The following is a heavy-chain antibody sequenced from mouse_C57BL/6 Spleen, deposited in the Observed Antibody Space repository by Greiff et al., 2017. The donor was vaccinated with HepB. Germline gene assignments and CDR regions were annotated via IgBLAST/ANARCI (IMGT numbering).Heavy chain of an antibody. Sequence: VQLQQSGAELVRPGASVKLSCTASGFNIKDDYMHWVKQRPEQGLEWIGWIDPENGDTEYASKFQGKATITADTSSNTAYLQLSSLTSEDTAVYYCTTGLLLRAGWGQGTLVTVSA. J-gene: IGHJ3*01. CDR2: IDPENGDT. CDR3: TTGLLLRAG. CDR1: GFNIKDDY. D-gene: IGHD1-1*01. V-gene: IGHV14-4*01.